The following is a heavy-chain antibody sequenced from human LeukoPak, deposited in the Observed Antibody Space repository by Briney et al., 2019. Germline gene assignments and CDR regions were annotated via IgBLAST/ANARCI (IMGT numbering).Heavy chain of an antibody. CDR2: IWYDGSKK. D-gene: IGHD3-16*01. Sequence: GGSLRLSCAASGFTFSSYAMSWVRQAPGKGLEWVAVIWYDGSKKYYADSVNGRFTISRDDSKNTLYLQMSGLRADDTAVYYCAGAYSAGWFNYWGQGTPVTVSS. J-gene: IGHJ4*02. V-gene: IGHV3-33*08. CDR1: GFTFSSYA. CDR3: AGAYSAGWFNY.